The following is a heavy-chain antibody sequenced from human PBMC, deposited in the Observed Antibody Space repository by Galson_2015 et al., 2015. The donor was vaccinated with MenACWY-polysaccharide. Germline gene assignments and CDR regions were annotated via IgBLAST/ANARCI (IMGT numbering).Heavy chain of an antibody. CDR3: TRGTGLGSSEY. D-gene: IGHD1-14*01. CDR2: IFYSGST. J-gene: IGHJ4*02. CDR1: GGSIGRYY. Sequence: ETLSLTCTISGGSIGRYYWSWIRQPPGKGLEWIGYIFYSGSTNYNPSLKSRLTMSVDTSKKQLSLQMSSVSAADPAVYYCTRGTGLGSSEYRGQGILVTVSS. V-gene: IGHV4-59*01.